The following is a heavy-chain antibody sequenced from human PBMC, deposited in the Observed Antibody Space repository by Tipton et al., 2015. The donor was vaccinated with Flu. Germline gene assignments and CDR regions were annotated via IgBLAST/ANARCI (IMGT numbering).Heavy chain of an antibody. CDR1: GFIFSNYA. CDR3: AREGGYDFWSGYYPYAMDV. Sequence: SGFIFSNYAMNWVRQGPGKGLEWLAFIRYDGTDADYPDSVRGRFTISRDISKNTLYLQMNSLRVEDTAVYYCAREGGYDFWSGYYPYAMDVWGQGTTVTVSS. J-gene: IGHJ6*02. CDR2: IRYDGTDA. V-gene: IGHV3-30*02. D-gene: IGHD3-3*01.